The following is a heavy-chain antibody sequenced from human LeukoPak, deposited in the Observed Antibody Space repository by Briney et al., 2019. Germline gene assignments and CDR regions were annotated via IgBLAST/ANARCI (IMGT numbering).Heavy chain of an antibody. CDR2: ISGSGART. V-gene: IGHV3-23*01. CDR3: ARTSSGSYYGY. J-gene: IGHJ4*02. D-gene: IGHD1-26*01. CDR1: GFTFSTYA. Sequence: GGSLRPSCAVSGFTFSTYAMSWVRQAPGKGLDWVSGISGSGARTYYADFVKGRFTISRDNSKNTLYLQMNSLRAEDTAVYYCARTSSGSYYGYWGQGTLVTVSS.